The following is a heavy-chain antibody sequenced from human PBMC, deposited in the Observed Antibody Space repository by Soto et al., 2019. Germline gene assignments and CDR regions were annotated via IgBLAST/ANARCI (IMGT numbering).Heavy chain of an antibody. CDR1: GGSMTSTSYY. V-gene: IGHV4-39*01. D-gene: IGHD1-26*01. J-gene: IGHJ4*02. Sequence: KASETLSLTCTVSGGSMTSTSYYWGWIRQSPGKGLEWIGSIYYSVTTYDHPSLKSRLTISVDTSNNQFSLKLSSVTAADTAVYYCARHRGSYYNHFDYWGQGTLVTVSS. CDR3: ARHRGSYYNHFDY. CDR2: IYYSVTT.